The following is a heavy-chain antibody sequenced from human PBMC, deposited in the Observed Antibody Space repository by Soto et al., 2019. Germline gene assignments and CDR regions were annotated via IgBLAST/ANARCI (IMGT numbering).Heavy chain of an antibody. D-gene: IGHD1-26*01. CDR1: GFTFSSYA. V-gene: IGHV3-23*01. CDR2: ITGSGGNT. J-gene: IGHJ4*02. Sequence: EVQLLESGGGLVQPGGSLRLSCAASGFTFSSYAMSWVRQTPGKGLEWVSAITGSGGNTYYADSVKGRFTISRDNSKNTLYLQMNSLRAEDTAVYYCGKVVGAPGGFDYWGQGTLVTVSS. CDR3: GKVVGAPGGFDY.